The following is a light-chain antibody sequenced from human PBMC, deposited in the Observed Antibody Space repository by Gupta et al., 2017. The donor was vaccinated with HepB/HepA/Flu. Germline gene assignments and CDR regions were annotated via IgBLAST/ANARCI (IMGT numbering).Light chain of an antibody. V-gene: IGLV2-11*01. Sequence: QSALTQPRSVSGSPGQSVTIPCTGTSSDIGGYNYVSWYQQYSGKAPKLLIYDVNKRPSGGPDPLSGSNSGDTSSLPISGLQEAEAAGYYFCADADSDTCGVVFGGGTKVTVL. CDR1: SSDIGGYNY. J-gene: IGLJ2*01. CDR2: DVN. CDR3: CADADSDTCGVV.